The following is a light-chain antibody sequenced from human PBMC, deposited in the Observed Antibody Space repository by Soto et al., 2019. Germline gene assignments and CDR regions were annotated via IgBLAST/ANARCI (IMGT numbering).Light chain of an antibody. V-gene: IGKV1-6*01. J-gene: IGKJ4*01. CDR1: QGIRND. CDR2: DAS. Sequence: AIQMTQSPSSLSASVGDRVTITCRASQGIRNDLSWYQQKPGKAPEFLIYDASSLQSGVPSRFSGSGSGTDFSLTISSLQPEDFGTYYCLQDDSYPLTFGGGTKVEIK. CDR3: LQDDSYPLT.